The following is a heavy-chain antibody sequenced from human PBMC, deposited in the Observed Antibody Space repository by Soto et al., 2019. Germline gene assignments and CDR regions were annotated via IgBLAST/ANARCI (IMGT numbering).Heavy chain of an antibody. CDR1: GGSISSSSYY. CDR2: IYYSGST. D-gene: IGHD6-19*01. J-gene: IGHJ4*02. CDR3: ARSGSGWLDY. V-gene: IGHV4-39*07. Sequence: SETLSLTCTVSGGSISSSSYYWGWIRRPPGKGLEWIGSIYYSGSTYYNPSLKSRVTISVDTSKNQFSLKLSSVTAADTAVYYCARSGSGWLDYWGQGTLVTVSS.